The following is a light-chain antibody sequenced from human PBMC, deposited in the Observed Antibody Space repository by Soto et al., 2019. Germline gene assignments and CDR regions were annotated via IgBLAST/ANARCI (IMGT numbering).Light chain of an antibody. Sequence: DIVMTQSPFSLPVTLGQPASISCRSSQSLVDSDGNTFLSWFQQRPGQSPRRLIHRVYDRDSGVPDRLSGSGSGTYFTLRISRVEAEDIGVYYCMQGRQWPYTFGQGTKLEIK. V-gene: IGKV2-30*01. CDR3: MQGRQWPYT. CDR2: RVY. J-gene: IGKJ2*01. CDR1: QSLVDSDGNTF.